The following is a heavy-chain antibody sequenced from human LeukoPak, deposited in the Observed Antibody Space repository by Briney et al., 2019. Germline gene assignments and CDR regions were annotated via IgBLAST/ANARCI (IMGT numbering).Heavy chain of an antibody. D-gene: IGHD3-3*01. J-gene: IGHJ3*02. Sequence: SETLSLTCAVYGGSFSTYYWTSIRQSPGKGLEWIGETNHSGSTNYNPSLKSRVTISVDTSKNQFSLKLSSVTAADTAVYYCARALTLRALISIFGVDAFDIWGQGTMVTVSS. V-gene: IGHV4-34*01. CDR2: TNHSGST. CDR1: GGSFSTYY. CDR3: ARALTLRALISIFGVDAFDI.